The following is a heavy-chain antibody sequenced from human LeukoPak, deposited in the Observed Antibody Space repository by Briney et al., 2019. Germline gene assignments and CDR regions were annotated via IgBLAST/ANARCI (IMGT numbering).Heavy chain of an antibody. CDR2: TTGSGGTT. J-gene: IGHJ4*02. D-gene: IGHD4-11*01. V-gene: IGHV3-23*01. CDR3: ARERVTTTSFDY. Sequence: GGSLRLSCAASGFTFSSYPMSWVRQAPGKGLEWVSLTTGSGGTTHYVDSVKGRFTISRDNSKNTLYLQLNGLRADDTAVYYCARERVTTTSFDYWGQGTLVTVSS. CDR1: GFTFSSYP.